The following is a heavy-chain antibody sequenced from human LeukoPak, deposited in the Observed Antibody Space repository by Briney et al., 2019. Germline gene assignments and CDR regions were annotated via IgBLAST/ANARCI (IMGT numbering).Heavy chain of an antibody. CDR1: GASIKTYY. CDR2: SGST. Sequence: SETLSLTCTVSGASIKTYYWSWIRQPPGKGLEWIGHSGSTNYNPSLKSRVTISVDTSKNQFSLKLTSVTAADTALYYCARHGNWNSRQYYFDYWGQGTLVTVSS. CDR3: ARHGNWNSRQYYFDY. V-gene: IGHV4-59*08. J-gene: IGHJ4*02. D-gene: IGHD1-7*01.